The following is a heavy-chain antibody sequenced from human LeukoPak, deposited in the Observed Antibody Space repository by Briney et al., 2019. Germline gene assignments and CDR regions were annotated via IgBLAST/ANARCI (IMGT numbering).Heavy chain of an antibody. CDR1: GFTFSSYA. CDR2: ISYDGSNK. J-gene: IGHJ4*02. V-gene: IGHV3-30*04. Sequence: GGSLRLSCAASGFTFSSYAMHWVRQAPGKGLEWVAVISYDGSNKYYADSVKGRLTISSDNSKNTLYLQMNSLRAEDTAVYYCAKSSASDQLLSFDYWGQGTLVTVSS. D-gene: IGHD2-2*01. CDR3: AKSSASDQLLSFDY.